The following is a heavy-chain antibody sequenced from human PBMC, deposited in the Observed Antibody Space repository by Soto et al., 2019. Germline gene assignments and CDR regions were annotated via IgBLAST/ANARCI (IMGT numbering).Heavy chain of an antibody. V-gene: IGHV2-5*02. CDR3: AHRQLGFGGYDILTGYNWFDP. CDR2: IYWDDDK. D-gene: IGHD3-9*01. CDR1: GFSLSTSGVG. J-gene: IGHJ5*02. Sequence: SGPTLVNPTQTLTLTCTFSGFSLSTSGVGVGWIRQPPGKALEWLALIYWDDDKRYSPSLKSRLTITKDTSKNQVVLTMTNIDPVDTATYYCAHRQLGFGGYDILTGYNWFDPWGQGTLVTVSS.